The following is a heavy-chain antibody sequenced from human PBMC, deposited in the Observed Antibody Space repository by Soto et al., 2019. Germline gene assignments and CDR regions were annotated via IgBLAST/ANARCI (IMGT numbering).Heavy chain of an antibody. J-gene: IGHJ6*02. CDR2: MNPNSGNT. CDR3: ARGDSSSSTYYYYYGMDG. CDR1: GYTFTSYD. D-gene: IGHD6-6*01. V-gene: IGHV1-8*01. Sequence: ASVKVSCKASGYTFTSYDINWVRQATGQGLEWMGWMNPNSGNTGYAQKFQGRVTMTRNTSISTAYMELSSLRSEDTAVYYCARGDSSSSTYYYYYGMDGWGQGTTVTV.